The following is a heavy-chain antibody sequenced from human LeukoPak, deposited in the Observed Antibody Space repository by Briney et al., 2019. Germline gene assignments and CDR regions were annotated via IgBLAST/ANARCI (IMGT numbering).Heavy chain of an antibody. CDR3: ARVSKPGWYDYYYMDV. CDR1: GFTFNTYA. Sequence: PGGSLRLSCVASGFTFNTYAMKWARQAPGKGLEWMAVVLSDGSDQYYADSVQGRFTVSRDNSKNILYLQMDSLRVEDTAVYYCARVSKPGWYDYYYMDVWGKGTTVTVSS. D-gene: IGHD2/OR15-2a*01. CDR2: VLSDGSDQ. V-gene: IGHV3-30*04. J-gene: IGHJ6*03.